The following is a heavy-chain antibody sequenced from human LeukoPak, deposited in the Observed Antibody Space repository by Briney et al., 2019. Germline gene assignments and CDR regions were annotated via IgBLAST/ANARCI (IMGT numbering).Heavy chain of an antibody. V-gene: IGHV4-59*01. J-gene: IGHJ4*02. CDR2: IYYSGST. CDR1: GGSISSYY. D-gene: IGHD3-16*02. CDR3: ARRLYDYVWGSYRRPFDY. Sequence: PSETLSLTCTVSGGSISSYYWSWIRQPPGKGLEWIGYIYYSGSTNYNPSLKSRVTISVETSKNQFSLKLSSVTAADTAVYYCARRLYDYVWGSYRRPFDYWGQGTLVTVSS.